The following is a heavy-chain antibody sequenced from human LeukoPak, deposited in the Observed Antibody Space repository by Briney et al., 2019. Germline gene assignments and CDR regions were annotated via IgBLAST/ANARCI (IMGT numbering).Heavy chain of an antibody. J-gene: IGHJ5*02. D-gene: IGHD6-13*01. V-gene: IGHV4-34*01. CDR1: GGSFSGYY. CDR3: ARGQYSSKFDP. Sequence: PSETLSLTCAVYGGSFSGYYWSWIRQPPGKGLEWIGEINHSGGTNYNPSLKSRVTISVDTSKNQFSLKLSSVTAADTAVYYCARGQYSSKFDPWGQGTLVTVSS. CDR2: INHSGGT.